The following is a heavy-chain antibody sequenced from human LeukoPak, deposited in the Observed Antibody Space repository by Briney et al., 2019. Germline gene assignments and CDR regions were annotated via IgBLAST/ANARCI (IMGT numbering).Heavy chain of an antibody. CDR3: AREWITGGSYPRWFDP. V-gene: IGHV4-61*01. CDR2: IYYTGST. J-gene: IGHJ5*02. D-gene: IGHD1-26*01. CDR1: GGSVSSGSYY. Sequence: SETLSLTCTVSGGSVSSGSYYWSWIRQPPGKRLEWIGYIYYTGSTTSNPSLKSRVTMSLDTSKNQFSLKLTSVTAADTAVYYCAREWITGGSYPRWFDPWGQGTLVTVSS.